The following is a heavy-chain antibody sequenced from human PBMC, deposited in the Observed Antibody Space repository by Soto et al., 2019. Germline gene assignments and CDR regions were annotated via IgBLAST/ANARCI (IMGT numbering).Heavy chain of an antibody. CDR2: ISGTGGST. J-gene: IGHJ4*01. CDR1: GFTFSTYA. CDR3: AKDLSVYGYGYSQX. Sequence: CGSLTLSCAASGFTFSTYAMSWVRQAPGKGLEWVSPISGTGGSTYYAYSVKGRLTIYRDSPKKTLYLQMNRMRAEETPVYYCAKDLSVYGYGYSQXWGHVTLVTLSX. V-gene: IGHV3-23*01. D-gene: IGHD5-18*01.